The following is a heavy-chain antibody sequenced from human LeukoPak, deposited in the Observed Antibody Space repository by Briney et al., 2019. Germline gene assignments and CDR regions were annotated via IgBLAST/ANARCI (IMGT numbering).Heavy chain of an antibody. CDR1: GFTFSSYG. D-gene: IGHD6-6*01. CDR2: IWYDGSNK. J-gene: IGHJ4*02. Sequence: GGSLRLSCAASGFTFSSYGMHWVRQAPGKGLEWVAVIWYDGSNKYYAGSVKGRFTISRDNSKNTLYLQMNSLRAEDTAVYYCARDMRGSSSQIDYWGQGTLVTVSS. V-gene: IGHV3-33*01. CDR3: ARDMRGSSSQIDY.